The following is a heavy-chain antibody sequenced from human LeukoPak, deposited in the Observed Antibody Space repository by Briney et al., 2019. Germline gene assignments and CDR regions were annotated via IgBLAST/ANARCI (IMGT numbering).Heavy chain of an antibody. V-gene: IGHV3-21*01. J-gene: IGHJ3*02. Sequence: GGSLRLSCAAPGFTFCSYSINCVRQALGEGLGWVSSIIISSSYIYYADSVKGAFTISRDNAKRSQYLQMNRLKAEDTAVYYCARDGLDTAMVTFAAFDIWGQGTMVTVSS. D-gene: IGHD5-18*01. CDR2: IIISSSYI. CDR1: GFTFCSYS. CDR3: ARDGLDTAMVTFAAFDI.